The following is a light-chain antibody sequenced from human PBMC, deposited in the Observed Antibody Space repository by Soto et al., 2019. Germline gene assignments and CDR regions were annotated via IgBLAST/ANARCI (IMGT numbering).Light chain of an antibody. J-gene: IGKJ1*01. CDR1: QTVGSSF. V-gene: IGKV3-20*01. CDR3: HQYGSSHT. Sequence: EVVLTQSPGTLSLSPGERATLSCRASQTVGSSFLAWFQHKPGQAPRLLIYGASTRATGIPDRFSGSGSGTDFTLTISRLEPEDFAVYYCHQYGSSHTFGQGTKVDIK. CDR2: GAS.